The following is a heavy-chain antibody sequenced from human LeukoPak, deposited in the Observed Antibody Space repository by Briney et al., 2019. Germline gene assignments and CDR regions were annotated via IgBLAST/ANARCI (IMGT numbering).Heavy chain of an antibody. J-gene: IGHJ6*02. D-gene: IGHD4-11*01. CDR1: GFTFSSYW. CDR2: IKQDGSEK. CDR3: ARKDYYSNSNSLDV. V-gene: IGHV3-7*01. Sequence: GGSLRLSCAASGFTFSSYWMSWVRQTPGKGLEWVANIKQDGSEKYYVDSVKGRFTIPRDNAKNSLYLQMNSLRAEDTAVYYCARKDYYSNSNSLDVWGQGTTVTVSS.